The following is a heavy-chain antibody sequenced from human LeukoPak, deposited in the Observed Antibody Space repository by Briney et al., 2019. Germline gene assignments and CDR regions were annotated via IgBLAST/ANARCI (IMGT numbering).Heavy chain of an antibody. CDR1: GHSFTSYW. J-gene: IGHJ6*02. CDR3: ARHSSYYGMDV. V-gene: IGHV5-51*01. Sequence: GESLKISCKGSGHSFTSYWIAWVRQMPGRGLEWMGIIYPGDSDTRYTPSFQGQVTISADKSINTAYLQWSSLKASDTAMYYCARHSSYYGMDVWGQGTTVTVSS. CDR2: IYPGDSDT.